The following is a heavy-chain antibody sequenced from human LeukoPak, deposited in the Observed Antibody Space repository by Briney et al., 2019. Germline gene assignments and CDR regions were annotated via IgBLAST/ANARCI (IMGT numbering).Heavy chain of an antibody. CDR2: ISSSSGTI. V-gene: IGHV3-48*04. D-gene: IGHD2-15*01. CDR3: TRDVTYSGADWFDP. J-gene: IGHJ5*02. CDR1: GFTFSSYY. Sequence: PGGSLRLSCAASGFTFSSYYMNWVCQAPGKGLEWVSYISSSSGTIYYADSVKGRFTISRDNAQNSLYLQMNSLTAEDTAVYYCTRDVTYSGADWFDPWGQGTLVTVSS.